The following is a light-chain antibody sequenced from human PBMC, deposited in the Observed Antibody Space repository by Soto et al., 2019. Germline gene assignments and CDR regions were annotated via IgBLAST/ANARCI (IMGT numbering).Light chain of an antibody. CDR3: QQYGSSPVYT. J-gene: IGKJ2*01. V-gene: IGKV3-20*01. CDR1: QSVRSSY. CDR2: GAS. Sequence: EIVLTQSPGTLSLSPGERATLSCRASQSVRSSYLAWYQQKPGQAPRLLIYGASSRATGIPDRFSGSGSATDFTLTISRLEPEDFAVYYCQQYGSSPVYTFGQGTKLEIK.